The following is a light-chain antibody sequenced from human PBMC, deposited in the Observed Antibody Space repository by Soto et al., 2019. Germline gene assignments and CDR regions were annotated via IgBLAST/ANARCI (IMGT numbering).Light chain of an antibody. CDR2: GNH. J-gene: IGLJ1*01. V-gene: IGLV1-40*01. Sequence: QSVLTQPPSVSGTPGQTVVISCSGSSSNIGVPYDVNWYRQIPGTAPKLLIYGNHNRPSGVPERFSGSKSGTSATLAITGLQAEDEADYYCQSYDGRLSGYVFGTGTKVTVL. CDR3: QSYDGRLSGYV. CDR1: SSNIGVPYD.